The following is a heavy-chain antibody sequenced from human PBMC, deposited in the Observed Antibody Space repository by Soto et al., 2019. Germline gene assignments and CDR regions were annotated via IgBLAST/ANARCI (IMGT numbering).Heavy chain of an antibody. Sequence: PGGSLRLSCAASGFTFSSYGMHWVRQAPGKGLEWVAVIWYDGSNKYYADSVKGRFTISRDNSKNALYLQMNSLRAEDTAVYYCARDSEQLALDYWGQGTLVTVSS. CDR2: IWYDGSNK. J-gene: IGHJ4*02. CDR3: ARDSEQLALDY. CDR1: GFTFSSYG. V-gene: IGHV3-33*01. D-gene: IGHD6-6*01.